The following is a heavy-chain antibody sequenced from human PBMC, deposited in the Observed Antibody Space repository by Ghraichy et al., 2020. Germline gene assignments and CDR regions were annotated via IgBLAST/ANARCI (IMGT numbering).Heavy chain of an antibody. CDR1: GFTFSGSA. D-gene: IGHD2-15*01. J-gene: IGHJ3*02. CDR3: TRSKIGLLLRAFDI. V-gene: IGHV3-73*01. CDR2: IRSKVDNYAT. Sequence: GVLNISCAASGFTFSGSAMHWVRRASGKGLEWIGRIRSKVDNYATSYAASLKGRFTISRDDSKNTAYLQMNSLKIEDTAVYYCTRSKIGLLLRAFDIWGRGTMVTVSS.